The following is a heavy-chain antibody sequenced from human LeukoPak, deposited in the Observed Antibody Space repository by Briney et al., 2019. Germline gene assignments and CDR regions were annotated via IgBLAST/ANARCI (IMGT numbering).Heavy chain of an antibody. CDR3: AKGGASGSYPLDY. V-gene: IGHV3-23*01. Sequence: PGGSLRLSCAASGFTFSSYAMSWVRQAPGKGLEGVSAISGSGGSTYYADSVKGRFTISRDNSKNTLYLQMNSLRAEDTAVYYCAKGGASGSYPLDYWGQGTLVTVSS. CDR2: ISGSGGST. J-gene: IGHJ4*02. CDR1: GFTFSSYA. D-gene: IGHD1-26*01.